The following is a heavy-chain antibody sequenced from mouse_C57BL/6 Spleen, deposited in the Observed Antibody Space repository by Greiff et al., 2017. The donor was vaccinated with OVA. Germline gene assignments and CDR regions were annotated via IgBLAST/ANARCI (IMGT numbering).Heavy chain of an antibody. CDR1: GYTFTDYY. CDR2: INPNNGGT. D-gene: IGHD2-3*01. CDR3: ARSRDGYYWYFDV. J-gene: IGHJ1*03. V-gene: IGHV1-26*01. Sequence: EVQLQQSGPELVKPGASVKISCKASGYTFTDYYMNWVKQSHGKSLEWIGDINPNNGGTSYNQKFKGKATLTADKSSSTAYMQLSSLTSEDSAVYFCARSRDGYYWYFDVWGTGTTVTVSS.